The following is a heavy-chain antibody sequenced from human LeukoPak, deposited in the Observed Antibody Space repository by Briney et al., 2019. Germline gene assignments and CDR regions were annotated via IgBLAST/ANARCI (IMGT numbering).Heavy chain of an antibody. Sequence: SETLSLTCTVSGGSISSSSYYWGWIRQPPGKGLEWIGSIYYSGSTYYNPSLKSRVTISVDTSKNQFSLKLSSVTAADTAVYYCARGAYYDFWSGYYDCWFDPWGQGTLVTVSS. J-gene: IGHJ5*02. CDR3: ARGAYYDFWSGYYDCWFDP. D-gene: IGHD3-3*01. CDR1: GGSISSSSYY. V-gene: IGHV4-39*01. CDR2: IYYSGST.